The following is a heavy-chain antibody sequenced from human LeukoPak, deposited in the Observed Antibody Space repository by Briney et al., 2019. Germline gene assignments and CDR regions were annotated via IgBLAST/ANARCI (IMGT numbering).Heavy chain of an antibody. J-gene: IGHJ4*02. Sequence: GGSLRLSCAASGFTFSSYAMSWVRQAPGKGLEWVSGISGSGGSTYYADSVKGRFTISRDNSKNMLYLQMNSLRAGDTAVYYCAKAMGATLFDYWGQGTLVTVSS. V-gene: IGHV3-23*01. CDR3: AKAMGATLFDY. CDR2: ISGSGGST. D-gene: IGHD1-26*01. CDR1: GFTFSSYA.